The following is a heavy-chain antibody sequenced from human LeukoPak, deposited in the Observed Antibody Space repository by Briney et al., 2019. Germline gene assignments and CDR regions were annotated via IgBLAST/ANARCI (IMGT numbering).Heavy chain of an antibody. CDR2: IIPIFGTA. J-gene: IGHJ6*03. CDR3: ARGSSSGWYYYYYYMDV. CDR1: GGTFSSYA. D-gene: IGHD6-19*01. Sequence: GASVKVSCKASGGTFSSYAISWVRQAPGQGLEWMGGIIPIFGTANYAQKFQGRVTITADKSTSTAYMELSSLRSEDTAVYYCARGSSSGWYYYYYYMDVWGKGTTVTISS. V-gene: IGHV1-69*06.